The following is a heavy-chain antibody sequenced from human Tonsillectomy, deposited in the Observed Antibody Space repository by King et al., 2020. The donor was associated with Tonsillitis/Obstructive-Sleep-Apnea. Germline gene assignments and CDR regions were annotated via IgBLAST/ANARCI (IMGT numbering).Heavy chain of an antibody. J-gene: IGHJ6*03. CDR1: GFTFISYS. Sequence: VQLVESGGGLVKPGGSLRLSCAASGFTFISYSMNWVRQAPGEGLEWVSSISSSSSYIYDADSVKGRFTISRDNAKNSLYLQMKSLRAEDTAVYYCARVSPRTSYYYYYMDVWGKGTTVTVSS. D-gene: IGHD3/OR15-3a*01. V-gene: IGHV3-21*01. CDR2: ISSSSSYI. CDR3: ARVSPRTSYYYYYMDV.